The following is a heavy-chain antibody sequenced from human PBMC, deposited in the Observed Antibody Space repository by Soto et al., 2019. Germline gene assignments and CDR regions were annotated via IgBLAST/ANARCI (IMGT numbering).Heavy chain of an antibody. V-gene: IGHV1-24*01. J-gene: IGHJ4*02. CDR2: FDPEDGET. Sequence: VDSLQVSCKVSGYTLTELSMHWVRQAPGKGLEWMGGFDPEDGETIYAQKFQGRVTMTEDTSTDTAYMELSSLRSEDTAVYYCATHSASGYYFDYWGQGNLVTVYS. CDR1: GYTLTELS. CDR3: ATHSASGYYFDY. D-gene: IGHD3-3*01.